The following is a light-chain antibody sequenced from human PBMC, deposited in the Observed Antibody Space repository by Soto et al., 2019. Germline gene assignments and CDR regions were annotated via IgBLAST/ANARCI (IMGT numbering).Light chain of an antibody. Sequence: IVLTQSTGTLSLSPGERATLSCRDSQSVSSSNLAWYQQKPGKAPRLLIYGASSRAIGIPDRFSGSGSGTDFSLTISRLEPEDFAVYYCQQYGDSPRTFGQGTKVEIK. V-gene: IGKV3-20*01. J-gene: IGKJ1*01. CDR1: QSVSSSN. CDR2: GAS. CDR3: QQYGDSPRT.